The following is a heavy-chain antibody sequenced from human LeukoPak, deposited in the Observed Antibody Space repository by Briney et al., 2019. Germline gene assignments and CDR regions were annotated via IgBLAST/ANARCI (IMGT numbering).Heavy chain of an antibody. CDR2: VYYSGIT. J-gene: IGHJ5*02. D-gene: IGHD3-10*01. Sequence: SETLSLTCTVSGGSISSFYWSWIRQPPGKGLEWIGYVYYSGITNYNPSLKSRVTMSVDTSKNQFSLKLSSVTAADTAVYYCARNYYGSASYYRTGFDPWGQGTLVTVSS. CDR3: ARNYYGSASYYRTGFDP. CDR1: GGSISSFY. V-gene: IGHV4-59*01.